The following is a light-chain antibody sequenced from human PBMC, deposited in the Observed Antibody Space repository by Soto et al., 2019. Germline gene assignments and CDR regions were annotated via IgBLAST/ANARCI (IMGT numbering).Light chain of an antibody. CDR2: GTS. Sequence: EVVLTQSPRTLSLSRGERATLSCRASERIYSAYLGWYQQKPGQAPRLLSYGTSSRATGIPDRFSGSGSGTDFTLTISRLEPEDFAVYYCQQYGNSPITFGQGTRLEIK. J-gene: IGKJ5*01. CDR1: ERIYSAY. CDR3: QQYGNSPIT. V-gene: IGKV3-20*01.